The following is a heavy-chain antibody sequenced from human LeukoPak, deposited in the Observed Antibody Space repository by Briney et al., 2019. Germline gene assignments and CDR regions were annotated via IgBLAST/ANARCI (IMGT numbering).Heavy chain of an antibody. CDR2: MNSNSGNT. J-gene: IGHJ3*02. CDR3: AGWGGYSSAYAFDI. V-gene: IGHV1-8*01. CDR1: GYTITSYD. Sequence: ASVKVSCKASGYTITSYDINWVLQATGQGLQWMGWMNSNSGNTGYAQKFQRRVTMTRTTSISTAYMELRSMRSEYAAVNYCAGWGGYSSAYAFDIWGQGTMVTVSS. D-gene: IGHD6-19*01.